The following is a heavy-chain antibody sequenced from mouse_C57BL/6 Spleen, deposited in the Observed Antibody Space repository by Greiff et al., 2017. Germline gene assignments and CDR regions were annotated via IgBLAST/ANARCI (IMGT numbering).Heavy chain of an antibody. CDR2: ISDGGSYT. Sequence: EVQVVESGGGLVKPGGSLKLSCAASGFTFSSYAMSWVRQTPEKRLEWVATISDGGSYTYYPDNVKGRFTISRDNAKNNLYLQMSHLKSEDTAMYYCARVKYYYAMDYWGQGTSGTVSS. J-gene: IGHJ4*01. CDR3: ARVKYYYAMDY. CDR1: GFTFSSYA. V-gene: IGHV5-4*01.